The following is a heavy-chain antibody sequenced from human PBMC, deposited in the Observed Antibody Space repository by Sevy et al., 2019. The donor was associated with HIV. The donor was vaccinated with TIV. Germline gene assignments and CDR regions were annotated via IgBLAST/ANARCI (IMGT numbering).Heavy chain of an antibody. D-gene: IGHD6-19*01. CDR3: AKDIDSSGYYYFDY. J-gene: IGHJ4*02. CDR1: GFSFSSYA. CDR2: ISGSGGST. Sequence: GGSLRLSCAASGFSFSSYAMSWVRQAPGKGLEWDSGISGSGGSTYYADSVKGRFTISRDNSKNTLYLQMNSLRAEDTALYYCAKDIDSSGYYYFDYWGQGTLVTVSS. V-gene: IGHV3-23*01.